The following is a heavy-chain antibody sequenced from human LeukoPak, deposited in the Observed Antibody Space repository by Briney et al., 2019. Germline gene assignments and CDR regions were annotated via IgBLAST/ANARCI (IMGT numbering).Heavy chain of an antibody. CDR3: ARQGSYDSSGYHYFDY. CDR1: GYSFTTYW. Sequence: GESLKISCKGSGYSFTTYWIGWVRQMPGKGLEWMGIIYPGDSDTRYSPSFQGQVTISADKSISTAYLQWSSLKASDTAMYYCARQGSYDSSGYHYFDYWGQGTLVTVSS. J-gene: IGHJ4*02. V-gene: IGHV5-51*01. CDR2: IYPGDSDT. D-gene: IGHD3-22*01.